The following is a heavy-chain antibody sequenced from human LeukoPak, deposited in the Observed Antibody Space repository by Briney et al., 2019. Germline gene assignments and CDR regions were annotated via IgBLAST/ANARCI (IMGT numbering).Heavy chain of an antibody. V-gene: IGHV3-21*01. J-gene: IGHJ6*02. CDR1: GFTFSSYS. D-gene: IGHD3-10*02. Sequence: GESLRLSCAASGFTFSSYSMNWVRQAPGKGLEWVSSISSSSSYIYYADSVKGRFTISRDNAKNSLYLQMNSLRAEDTAVYYCARDGSVPPNYYYGMDVWGQGTTVTVSS. CDR2: ISSSSSYI. CDR3: ARDGSVPPNYYYGMDV.